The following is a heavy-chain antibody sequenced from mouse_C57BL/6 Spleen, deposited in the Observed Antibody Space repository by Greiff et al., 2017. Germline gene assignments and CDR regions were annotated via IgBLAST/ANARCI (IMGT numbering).Heavy chain of an antibody. CDR2: IWGVGST. J-gene: IGHJ3*01. Sequence: VMLVESGPGLVAPSQSLSITCTVSGFSLTSYGVDWVRQSPGKGLEWLGVIWGVGSTNYNSALKSRLSISKDNSKSQVFLKMNSLQTDDTAMYYCASLDSSGTGFAYWGQGTLVTVSA. CDR3: ASLDSSGTGFAY. D-gene: IGHD3-2*02. V-gene: IGHV2-6*01. CDR1: GFSLTSYG.